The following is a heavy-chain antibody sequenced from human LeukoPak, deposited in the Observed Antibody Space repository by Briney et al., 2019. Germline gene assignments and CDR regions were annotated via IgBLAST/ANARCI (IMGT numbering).Heavy chain of an antibody. CDR3: AELGITMIGGV. Sequence: GGSLRLSCAASGFTFTSYWMNWVRQAPGKGLEWVANIKQDGTEKYYVDSVKGRFTISRDNAKNSLYLQMNSLRAEDTAVYYCAELGITMIGGVWGKGTTVTISS. J-gene: IGHJ6*04. V-gene: IGHV3-7*01. CDR2: IKQDGTEK. D-gene: IGHD3-10*02. CDR1: GFTFTSYW.